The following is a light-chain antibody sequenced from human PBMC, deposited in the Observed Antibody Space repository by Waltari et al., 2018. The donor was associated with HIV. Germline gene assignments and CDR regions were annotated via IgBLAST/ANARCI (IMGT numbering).Light chain of an antibody. Sequence: QSILTQPPSVSAAPGAKVTISCSGSTSHIWAHYLSWYQQVPGTAPRLLIYETNQGLSGIPDRFSGSKSGTSATLGITGLQTGDEADYYCGTWDGSLNVYVFGTGTKVTVL. J-gene: IGLJ1*01. CDR2: ETN. CDR1: TSHIWAHY. CDR3: GTWDGSLNVYV. V-gene: IGLV1-51*02.